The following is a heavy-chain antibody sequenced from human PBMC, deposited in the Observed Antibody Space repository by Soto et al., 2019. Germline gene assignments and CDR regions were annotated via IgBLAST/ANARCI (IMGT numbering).Heavy chain of an antibody. D-gene: IGHD6-19*01. Sequence: GGSLRLSCAASGFTFSSYAMSWVRQAPGKGLEWVSAISGSGGSTYYADSVKGRFTISRDNSKNTLYLQMNSLRAEDTAVYYCAKETLYSSGWYGLFDYWGQGTLVTVSS. CDR3: AKETLYSSGWYGLFDY. CDR2: ISGSGGST. V-gene: IGHV3-23*01. CDR1: GFTFSSYA. J-gene: IGHJ4*02.